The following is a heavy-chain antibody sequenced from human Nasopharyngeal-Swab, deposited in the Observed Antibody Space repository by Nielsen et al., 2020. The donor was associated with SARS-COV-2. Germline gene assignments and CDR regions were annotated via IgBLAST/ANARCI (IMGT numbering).Heavy chain of an antibody. D-gene: IGHD2-2*03. CDR2: ISGDGSNT. CDR1: GFTLSSYW. CDR3: LRGMAGYGWFDP. J-gene: IGHJ5*02. Sequence: GGSLRLSCAASGFTLSSYWMHWVRNAPGKGLVWVSRISGDGSNTFNADSATGRFTISRDNAKNTVYLQMNSLRDEDTAVYYCLRGMAGYGWFDPWGQGILVTVSS. V-gene: IGHV3-74*01.